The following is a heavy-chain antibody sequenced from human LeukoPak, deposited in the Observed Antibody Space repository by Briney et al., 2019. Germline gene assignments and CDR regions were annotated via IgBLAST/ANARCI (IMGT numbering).Heavy chain of an antibody. Sequence: GESLKISCKGSGYSFTSYWIGWVRQMPGKGLEWMGIIYSGDSDTRYSPSFQGQVTISADKSISTAYLQWSSLKASDTAMYYCASTPYYGSGSYHDAFDIWGQGTMVTVSS. V-gene: IGHV5-51*01. J-gene: IGHJ3*02. D-gene: IGHD3-10*01. CDR1: GYSFTSYW. CDR2: IYSGDSDT. CDR3: ASTPYYGSGSYHDAFDI.